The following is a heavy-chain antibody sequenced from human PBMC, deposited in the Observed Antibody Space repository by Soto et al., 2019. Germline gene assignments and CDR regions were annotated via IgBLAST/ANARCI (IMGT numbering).Heavy chain of an antibody. Sequence: LRLSCAASGFTFSSYAVSRVRQAPGKGPEWISSISGSGSTIYYADSVKGRFTISRDNSKNTLYLQMSSLRAEDTAVYYCAKVFYYYDSSGYYYFDYWGQGTLVTVSS. CDR1: GFTFSSYA. J-gene: IGHJ4*02. CDR2: ISGSGSTI. CDR3: AKVFYYYDSSGYYYFDY. V-gene: IGHV3-23*01. D-gene: IGHD3-22*01.